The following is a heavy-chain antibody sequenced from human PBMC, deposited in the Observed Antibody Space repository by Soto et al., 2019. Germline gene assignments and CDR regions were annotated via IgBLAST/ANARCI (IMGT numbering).Heavy chain of an antibody. Sequence: PGEPLKISCQAFGYSFITYWIGWVGQKPGKGLEWMGLLYPGDSDDRYSPSFQGQVQVSADKSSGTAYLQWTSLKASDTAMYYCVRPRGYSGYDIAHWGQGTQVTVSS. CDR1: GYSFITYW. J-gene: IGHJ4*02. V-gene: IGHV5-51*01. CDR2: LYPGDSDD. D-gene: IGHD5-12*01. CDR3: VRPRGYSGYDIAH.